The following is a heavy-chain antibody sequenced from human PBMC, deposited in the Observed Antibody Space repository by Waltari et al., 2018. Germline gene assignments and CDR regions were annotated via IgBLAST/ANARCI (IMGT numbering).Heavy chain of an antibody. V-gene: IGHV3-74*01. Sequence: EVQLVESGGGLVQPGGSLRLSCAVSGFTFSTYWMHWVRQAPGKGLVGVSRINGAGSSTNHADSVKGRFTISRDNAKNTLYLQMNGLRVEDTAVYYCARGLGADSSGWSWGQGTLVTVSS. D-gene: IGHD6-19*01. CDR2: INGAGSST. J-gene: IGHJ5*02. CDR3: ARGLGADSSGWS. CDR1: GFTFSTYW.